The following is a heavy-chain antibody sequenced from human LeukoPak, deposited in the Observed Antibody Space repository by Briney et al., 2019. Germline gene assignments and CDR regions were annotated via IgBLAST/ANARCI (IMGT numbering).Heavy chain of an antibody. Sequence: SQTLSLTCAISGDSASSNGAVWHWIRQSPSRGLEWLGRTYYRSEWYYDYAVSVRSRITFNPDTSKNQLSLQLNSVTPEDTAVYYCVSAKASGTAFGIWGQGTMVTVSS. CDR1: GDSASSNGAV. J-gene: IGHJ3*02. D-gene: IGHD6-13*01. CDR3: VSAKASGTAFGI. V-gene: IGHV6-1*01. CDR2: TYYRSEWYY.